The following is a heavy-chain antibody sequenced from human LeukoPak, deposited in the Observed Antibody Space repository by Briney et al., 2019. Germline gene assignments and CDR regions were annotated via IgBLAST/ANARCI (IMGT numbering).Heavy chain of an antibody. V-gene: IGHV4-59*01. CDR3: ARMSGWYYFDY. Sequence: SESLSLTCTVSGGSIDSNYWSWMRQPPGKGLEWIGYISNSGSTKYSPSLKSRVTISVDTSKNQFSLKLTPVTAADTAVYYCARMSGWYYFDYWGQGTLVTVSS. J-gene: IGHJ4*02. CDR2: ISNSGST. CDR1: GGSIDSNY. D-gene: IGHD6-19*01.